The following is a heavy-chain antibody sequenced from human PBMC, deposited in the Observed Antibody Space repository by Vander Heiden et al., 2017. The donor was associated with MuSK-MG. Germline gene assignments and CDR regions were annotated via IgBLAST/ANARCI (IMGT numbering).Heavy chain of an antibody. J-gene: IGHJ3*02. V-gene: IGHV3-43*01. Sequence: EVQLVESGGVVVQPGGSLRLTCAASGFNLCDYPRHWVRQAPGKGLAWVSLITWDGGSTYYSGSVRGRFTISRDNSKNSLYLQMNSLMTEDTAFYYCAKDKENAWAFDIWGQGTRVTVSS. CDR2: ITWDGGST. CDR3: AKDKENAWAFDI. CDR1: GFNLCDYP.